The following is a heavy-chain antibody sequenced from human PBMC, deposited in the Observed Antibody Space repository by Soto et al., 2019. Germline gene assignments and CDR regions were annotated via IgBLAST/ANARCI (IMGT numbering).Heavy chain of an antibody. CDR1: GGSISSSSYY. V-gene: IGHV4-39*01. CDR3: ARPIAAAGTVGAAGRDY. CDR2: IYYSGST. D-gene: IGHD6-13*01. J-gene: IGHJ4*02. Sequence: QLQLQESGPGLVKPSETLSLTCTVSGGSISSSSYYWGWIRQPPGKGLEWIGSIYYSGSTYYNPSLKSRVTISVDTSKNQFSLKLSSVTAADTAVYYCARPIAAAGTVGAAGRDYWGQGTLVTVSS.